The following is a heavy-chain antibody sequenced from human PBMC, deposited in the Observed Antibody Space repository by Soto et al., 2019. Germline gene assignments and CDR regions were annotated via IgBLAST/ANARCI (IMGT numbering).Heavy chain of an antibody. J-gene: IGHJ6*02. D-gene: IGHD6-6*01. V-gene: IGHV5-10-1*01. CDR1: GYSLTSYW. Sequence: GESLKISCKGSGYSLTSYWISWVRQMPGKGLEWMGRIDPSDSYTNYSPSFQGHVTISADKSISTAYLQWSSLKASDTAMYYCARRSSSSDYYYGMDVWGQGTTVTVSS. CDR2: IDPSDSYT. CDR3: ARRSSSSDYYYGMDV.